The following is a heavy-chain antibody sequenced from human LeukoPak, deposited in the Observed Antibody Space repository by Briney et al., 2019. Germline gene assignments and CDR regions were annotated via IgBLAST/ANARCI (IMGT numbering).Heavy chain of an antibody. CDR2: ISYEGSNK. D-gene: IGHD2-2*01. J-gene: IGHJ4*02. CDR3: ANGPVPAAPL. V-gene: IGHV3-30*18. Sequence: PGRSLRLSCAASGFTFSSYGMHWVRQAPGKGLEWVAVISYEGSNKYYADSVKGRFTISRDNSKNPLYLQMNSLRAEDTAVYYCANGPVPAAPLWGQGTLVTVSS. CDR1: GFTFSSYG.